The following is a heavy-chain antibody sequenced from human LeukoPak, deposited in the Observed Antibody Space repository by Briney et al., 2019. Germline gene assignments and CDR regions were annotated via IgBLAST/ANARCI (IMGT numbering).Heavy chain of an antibody. D-gene: IGHD3-16*01. J-gene: IGHJ2*01. CDR1: GDPIRSSY. Sequence: SETLSLTCTVSGDPIRSSYWSWIRQPPGKGLEWIGYIYYTGTTTYNPSLKSRVTISVDTSKNQFSLNLSSVTAADTAVYYCARRGGLNRGYWYFDLWGRGTLVTVSS. CDR3: ARRGGLNRGYWYFDL. V-gene: IGHV4-59*01. CDR2: IYYTGTT.